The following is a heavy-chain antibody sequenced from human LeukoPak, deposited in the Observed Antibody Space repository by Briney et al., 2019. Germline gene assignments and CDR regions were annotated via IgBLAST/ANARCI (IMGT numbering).Heavy chain of an antibody. J-gene: IGHJ4*02. D-gene: IGHD2/OR15-2a*01. CDR3: ARANISDY. Sequence: PSETLSLTCTVSGGSISSGGYYWSWIRQPPGKGLEWIGEINHSGSTNYNPSLKSRVTISVDTSKNQFSLKLSTVTAADTAVYYCARANISDYWGQGTLVTVSS. V-gene: IGHV4-39*07. CDR1: GGSISSGGYY. CDR2: INHSGST.